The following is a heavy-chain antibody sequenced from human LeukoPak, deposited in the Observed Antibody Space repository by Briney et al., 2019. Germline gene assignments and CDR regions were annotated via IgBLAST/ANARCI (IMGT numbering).Heavy chain of an antibody. CDR2: ISSGSGYI. J-gene: IGHJ4*02. CDR3: AREMRGYSYGIDY. V-gene: IGHV3-21*01. Sequence: GGSLRLSCAASGFIFSTYSMNWVRQAPGKGLEWVSSISSGSGYIYYADSVKGRFTISRDNAKNSLCLQMNSLRAEDTAVYYCAREMRGYSYGIDYWGQGTLVTVSS. D-gene: IGHD5-18*01. CDR1: GFIFSTYS.